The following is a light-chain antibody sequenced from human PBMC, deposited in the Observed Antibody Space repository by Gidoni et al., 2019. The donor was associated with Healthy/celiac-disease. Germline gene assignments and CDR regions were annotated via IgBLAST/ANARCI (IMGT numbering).Light chain of an antibody. CDR2: GKD. Sequence: HAPLLVICGKDDRPSGIPVRFSGSTSGKTASLTITAVQADDEADYYCSSRDNSGDHVVFGGGTNLAVL. CDR3: SSRDNSGDHVV. V-gene: IGLV3-19*01. J-gene: IGLJ2*01.